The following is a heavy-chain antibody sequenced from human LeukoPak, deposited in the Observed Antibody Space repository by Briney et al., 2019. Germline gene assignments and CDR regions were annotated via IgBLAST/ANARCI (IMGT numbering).Heavy chain of an antibody. V-gene: IGHV4-4*07. D-gene: IGHD3-10*01. J-gene: IGHJ4*02. CDR1: GASIDTYY. CDR3: AKEGMIRGVIDY. CDR2: IHTSGST. Sequence: WETLSLTCSVSGASIDTYYWSWIRQPAGKGLEWIGHIHTSGSTNYNPSLKSRVTMSVDTSKNQFSLKVNSVTAADTAVYYCAKEGMIRGVIDYWGQGALVTVSS.